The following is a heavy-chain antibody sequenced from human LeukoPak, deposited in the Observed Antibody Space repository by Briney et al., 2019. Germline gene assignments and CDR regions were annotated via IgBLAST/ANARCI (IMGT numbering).Heavy chain of an antibody. D-gene: IGHD3-16*02. CDR2: IYTSGST. CDR3: ARGRYDYVWGSYRNWFDP. CDR1: GGSISSYY. V-gene: IGHV4-4*07. J-gene: IGHJ5*02. Sequence: SETLSLTCTVSGGSISSYYWSWIRQPAGKGLEWIGRIYTSGSTNYNPSLKSRVTMSVDTSKNQFSLKLGSVTAADTAVYYCARGRYDYVWGSYRNWFDPWGQGTLVTVSS.